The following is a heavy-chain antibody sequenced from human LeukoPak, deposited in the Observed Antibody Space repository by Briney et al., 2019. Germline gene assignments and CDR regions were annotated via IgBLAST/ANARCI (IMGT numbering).Heavy chain of an antibody. CDR1: GFSLSTSGMC. CDR2: IDWDGDK. J-gene: IGHJ4*02. V-gene: IGHV2-70*11. Sequence: SGPTLVNPTQTLTLTCTFSGFSLSTSGMCVSWIRQPPGKALEWLARIDWDGDKYYSTSLKTRLTISKDTSKNQVVLTMTNMDPVYTATYYCARIRVAVAGTKIDYWGQGTLVTVSS. D-gene: IGHD6-19*01. CDR3: ARIRVAVAGTKIDY.